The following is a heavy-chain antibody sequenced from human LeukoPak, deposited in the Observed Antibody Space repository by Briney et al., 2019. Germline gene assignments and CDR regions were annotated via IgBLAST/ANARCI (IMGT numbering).Heavy chain of an antibody. Sequence: GSLRLSCAASGFTFSTYNMNWVRQPPGKGLEWIGEMYHSGNTNYNPSLKSRVSISVDKSKNQFSLKLSSVTAADTAMYYCARDVGARLPGYWGQGTLVTVSS. J-gene: IGHJ4*02. CDR3: ARDVGARLPGY. V-gene: IGHV4-4*02. CDR2: MYHSGNT. D-gene: IGHD6-6*01. CDR1: GFTFSTYNM.